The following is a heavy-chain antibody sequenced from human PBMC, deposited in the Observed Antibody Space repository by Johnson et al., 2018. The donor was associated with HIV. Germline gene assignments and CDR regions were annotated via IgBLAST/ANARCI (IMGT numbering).Heavy chain of an antibody. J-gene: IGHJ3*02. CDR2: IGTAGDT. CDR3: AREAQTHACDI. Sequence: VQLVESGGGLAQPGGSLRLSCAASGITVSSNYMSWVRQATGKGLEWVSAIGTAGDTYYPGSVKGRFTISRENAKNSLYLQMNSLRAGDTAVYYCAREAQTHACDIWGQGTMVTVSS. V-gene: IGHV3-13*01. D-gene: IGHD4-23*01. CDR1: GITVSSNY.